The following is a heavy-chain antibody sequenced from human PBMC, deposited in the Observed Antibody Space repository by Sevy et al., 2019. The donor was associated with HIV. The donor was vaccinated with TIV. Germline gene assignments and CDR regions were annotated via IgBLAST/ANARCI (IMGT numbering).Heavy chain of an antibody. D-gene: IGHD2-15*01. CDR1: GFTFSRYA. CDR3: AKAPVVVAASLNYGMDV. J-gene: IGHJ6*02. V-gene: IGHV3-23*01. CDR2: ISGSGGST. Sequence: GGSLRLSCAASGFTFSRYAMSWVRQAPGKGLEWVSAISGSGGSTYYADSVKGRFTISRDNSKNTLYLQMNSLRAEDTAVYYCAKAPVVVAASLNYGMDVWGQGTTVTVSS.